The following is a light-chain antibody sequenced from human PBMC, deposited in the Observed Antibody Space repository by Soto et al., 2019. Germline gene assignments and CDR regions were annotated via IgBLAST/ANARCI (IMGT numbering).Light chain of an antibody. CDR3: SSYTRDGTPNYV. Sequence: QSALTQPASVSGSPGQSITVSCTGTSXDTNAYNYVSWYQHHPGKAPKLLIFEVYNRPSGVSNRFSGSKSGNTATLTISGLQTEDEADYFCSSYTRDGTPNYVFGTGTKVTVL. CDR2: EVY. V-gene: IGLV2-14*01. J-gene: IGLJ1*01. CDR1: SXDTNAYNY.